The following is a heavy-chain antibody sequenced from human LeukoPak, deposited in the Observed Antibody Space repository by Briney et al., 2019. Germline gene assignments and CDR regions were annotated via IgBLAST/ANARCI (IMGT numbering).Heavy chain of an antibody. V-gene: IGHV5-10-1*01. Sequence: GESLKISCKGSGYSFTSYWISWERQMPGKGLEWMGRIDPSDSYTNYSPSFQGHVTISADKSISTAYLQWSSLKASDTAMYYCASDYCSGGSCFPWGQGTLVTVSS. J-gene: IGHJ5*02. CDR2: IDPSDSYT. CDR1: GYSFTSYW. D-gene: IGHD2-15*01. CDR3: ASDYCSGGSCFP.